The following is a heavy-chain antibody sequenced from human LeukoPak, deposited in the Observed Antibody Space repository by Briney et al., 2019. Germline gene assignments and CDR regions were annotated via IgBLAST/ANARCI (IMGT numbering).Heavy chain of an antibody. CDR1: GGSISSYY. D-gene: IGHD5-18*01. CDR3: ARTYGYNYGTSQPYYFDY. CDR2: IYYSGST. Sequence: PSETLSLTCTVSGGSISSYYWTWIRQPPGTGLEWIGYIYYSGSTNYNPSLKSRVTISVDTSKNQFSLKLSSVTAADTAVYYCARTYGYNYGTSQPYYFDYWGQGTLVTVSS. J-gene: IGHJ4*02. V-gene: IGHV4-59*01.